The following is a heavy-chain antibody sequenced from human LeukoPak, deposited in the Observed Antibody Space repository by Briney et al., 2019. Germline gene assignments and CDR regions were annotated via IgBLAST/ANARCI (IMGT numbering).Heavy chain of an antibody. CDR3: ARGLRWPYYFDY. J-gene: IGHJ4*02. CDR2: IYSGGFT. CDR1: GFTVSSNY. Sequence: PGGSLRLSWAASGFTVSSNYMSWVRQAPGKGLEWVSVIYSGGFTHYADSVKGRFTISRDSSKNTLYLQMNSLRAEDTAVYYCARGLRWPYYFDYWGQGTLVTVSS. D-gene: IGHD4-23*01. V-gene: IGHV3-53*01.